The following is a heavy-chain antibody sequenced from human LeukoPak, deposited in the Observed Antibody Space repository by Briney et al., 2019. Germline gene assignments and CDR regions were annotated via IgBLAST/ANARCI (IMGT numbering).Heavy chain of an antibody. V-gene: IGHV4-34*01. D-gene: IGHD4-17*01. CDR3: ARATRTVTTVFDY. CDR2: INHSGST. CDR1: GGSFSGYY. Sequence: PSETLSLTCAVYGGSFSGYYWSWIRQPPGKGLEWIGEINHSGSTNYNPSLKTRLTISVDTSKNQFSLKLSSVTAADTAVYYCARATRTVTTVFDYWGQGTLVTVSS. J-gene: IGHJ4*02.